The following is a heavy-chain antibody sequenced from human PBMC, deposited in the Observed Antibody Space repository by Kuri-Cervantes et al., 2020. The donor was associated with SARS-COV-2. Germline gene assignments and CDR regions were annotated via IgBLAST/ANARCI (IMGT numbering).Heavy chain of an antibody. Sequence: ETLSLTCAASGFTFSDYNMNWVRQAPRKGLEWVSYISRSSSTIYYADSVKGRFTSSRDNAKNSLYLQMNSLRAEDTAVYYCARVGYCSSTSCRRFDYWGQGTLVTVSS. CDR1: GFTFSDYN. V-gene: IGHV3-48*01. CDR3: ARVGYCSSTSCRRFDY. CDR2: ISRSSSTI. D-gene: IGHD2-2*01. J-gene: IGHJ4*02.